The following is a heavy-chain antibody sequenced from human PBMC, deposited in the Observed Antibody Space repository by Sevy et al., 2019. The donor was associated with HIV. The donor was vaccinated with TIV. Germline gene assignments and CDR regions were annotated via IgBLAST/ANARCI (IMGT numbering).Heavy chain of an antibody. CDR2: IGTAGDT. CDR3: ARVNKVNDCSGGSCYSGYDY. J-gene: IGHJ4*02. Sequence: GGSLRLSCAASGFTFSSYDMHWVRQATGKGLEWVSAIGTAGDTYYPGSVKGRFTISRENAKNSLYLQMNSLRAGDTAVYYCARVNKVNDCSGGSCYSGYDYWGQGTLVTVSS. CDR1: GFTFSSYD. V-gene: IGHV3-13*01. D-gene: IGHD2-15*01.